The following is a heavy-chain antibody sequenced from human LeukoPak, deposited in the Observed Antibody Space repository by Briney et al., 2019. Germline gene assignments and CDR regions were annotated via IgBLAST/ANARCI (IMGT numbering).Heavy chain of an antibody. CDR3: ARGLQGHCSGGSCYEEKYYFDY. CDR2: IIPIFGTA. CDR1: GGTFSSYA. Sequence: SVKVSCKXSGGTFSSYAISWVRQAPGQGLEWMGGIIPIFGTANYSQKFQGRVTITADESTSTAYMELSSLRSEDTAVYYCARGLQGHCSGGSCYEEKYYFDYWGQGTLVTVSS. J-gene: IGHJ4*02. V-gene: IGHV1-69*13. D-gene: IGHD2-15*01.